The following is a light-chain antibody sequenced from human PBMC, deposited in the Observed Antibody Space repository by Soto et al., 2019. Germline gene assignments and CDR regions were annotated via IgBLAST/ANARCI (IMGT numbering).Light chain of an antibody. CDR2: GAS. CDR3: QQRSNWTLT. J-gene: IGKJ4*01. Sequence: EIVLTQSPGTLSLSPAKRATLSCRASQSVSNNYLAWYQQKPGQAPRLLIYGASNTATGIPARFSGSGSGTDFTLTISSLEPEDFAVYYCQQRSNWTLTFGGGTKVDI. V-gene: IGKV3-11*01. CDR1: QSVSNNY.